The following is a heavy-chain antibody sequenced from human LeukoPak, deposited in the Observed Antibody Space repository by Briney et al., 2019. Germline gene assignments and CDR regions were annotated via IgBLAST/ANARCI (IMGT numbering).Heavy chain of an antibody. CDR1: GFTVSSNY. CDR2: IYSGGST. V-gene: IGHV3-53*01. D-gene: IGHD3-10*01. Sequence: GGSLRLSCAASGFTVSSNYMSWVRQAPGKGLEWVSVIYSGGSTYYADSVKGRFTISRDNSKNTLYLQMNSLRAEDTAVYYCASRMRQEYYYGSGSPPAPYYWGQGTLVTVSS. CDR3: ASRMRQEYYYGSGSPPAPYY. J-gene: IGHJ4*02.